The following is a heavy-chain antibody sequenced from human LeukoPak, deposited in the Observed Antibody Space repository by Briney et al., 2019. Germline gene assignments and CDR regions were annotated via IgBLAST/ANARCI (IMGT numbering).Heavy chain of an antibody. CDR1: GYTFTRHG. D-gene: IGHD3-16*02. CDR2: ISAYNGNT. V-gene: IGHV1-18*01. J-gene: IGHJ4*02. Sequence: ASVKVSCKASGYTFTRHGISWVRQAPGQGLEWMGWISAYNGNTNYAQKLQDRVTMTTDTSTSTAYMELRSPRSDDTAVYYCARAKPYYDYVWGSYRPTHFDYWGQGTLVTVSS. CDR3: ARAKPYYDYVWGSYRPTHFDY.